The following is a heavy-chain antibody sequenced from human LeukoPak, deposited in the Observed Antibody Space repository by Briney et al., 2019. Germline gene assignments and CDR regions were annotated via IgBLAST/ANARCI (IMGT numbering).Heavy chain of an antibody. D-gene: IGHD2-15*01. V-gene: IGHV1-46*01. J-gene: IGHJ5*02. CDR1: RYTFTNHY. CDR2: INPSGGTT. Sequence: ASVKVSCKASRYTFTNHYMHWVRQASGQGLQWMGIINPSGGTTNYAQKFQGRVTLTRDTSTSTVYMELSSLTSEDTAVYYCARALGVVAARGDWFDPWGQGTLVSVSS. CDR3: ARALGVVAARGDWFDP.